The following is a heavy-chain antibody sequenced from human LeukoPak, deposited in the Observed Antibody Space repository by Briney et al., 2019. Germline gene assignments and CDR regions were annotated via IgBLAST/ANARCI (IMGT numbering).Heavy chain of an antibody. CDR2: IYSGGST. V-gene: IGHV3-53*01. D-gene: IGHD3-9*01. CDR3: ARDQPRGILTGYYRGSD. J-gene: IGHJ4*02. CDR1: GFTVSSNY. Sequence: GGSLRLSCAASGFTVSSNYMSWVRQAPGKGLEWVSVIYSGGSTYYADSVKGRFTISRDNSKNTLYLQMNSLRAEDTAVYYCARDQPRGILTGYYRGSDWGQGTLATVSS.